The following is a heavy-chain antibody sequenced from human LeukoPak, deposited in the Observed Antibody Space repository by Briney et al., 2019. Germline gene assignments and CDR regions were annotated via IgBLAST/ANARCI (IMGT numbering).Heavy chain of an antibody. CDR3: ARDRIPSNYVNSDAFDI. D-gene: IGHD3-16*01. J-gene: IGHJ3*02. Sequence: GGSLRLSCAASGFTFSSYSMNWVRQAPGKGLEWVSSISSSSSYIYYADSVKGRFTISRDNAKNSLYLQMNSLRAEDTAVYYCARDRIPSNYVNSDAFDIWGQGTMVTVSS. V-gene: IGHV3-21*01. CDR1: GFTFSSYS. CDR2: ISSSSSYI.